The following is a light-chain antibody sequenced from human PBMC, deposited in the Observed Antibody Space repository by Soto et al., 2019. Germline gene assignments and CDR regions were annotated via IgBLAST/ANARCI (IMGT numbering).Light chain of an antibody. CDR2: STN. J-gene: IGLJ3*02. CDR1: SGSVSTSYY. CDR3: VPYIGGGMV. V-gene: IGLV8-61*01. Sequence: QAVVTQEPSFSVSPGGTVTLTCALSSGSVSTSYYPTWYQQTPGQAPRTLIYSTNTRSSGVPDRFSGSIRGNKAALTITGAQADDESDYYCVPYIGGGMVFGGGTKLTVL.